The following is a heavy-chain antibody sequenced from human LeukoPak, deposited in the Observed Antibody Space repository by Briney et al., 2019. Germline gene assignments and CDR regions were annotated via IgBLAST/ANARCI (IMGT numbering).Heavy chain of an antibody. J-gene: IGHJ4*02. Sequence: GGSLRLSCAASGFTFSNYKMNWVRQAPGKGLEWVSYISSSGSIIYYSDSVKGRFTISRDNAKNSLCLQMNSLRAEDTAVYYCARAFGYFWGQVTLVTAAS. CDR1: GFTFSNYK. CDR2: ISSSGSII. V-gene: IGHV3-48*03. CDR3: ARAFGYF. D-gene: IGHD3-10*01.